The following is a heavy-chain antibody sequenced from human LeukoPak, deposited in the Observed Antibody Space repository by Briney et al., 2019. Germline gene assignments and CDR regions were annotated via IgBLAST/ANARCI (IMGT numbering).Heavy chain of an antibody. D-gene: IGHD5-24*01. V-gene: IGHV4-39*07. CDR2: IYYTGST. CDR1: GGSISSSSYY. Sequence: PSETLSLTCTVSGGSISSSSYYWAWIRQPPGKGLEWIGSIYYTGSTYYNPSLKSRVTISVDTSKNQFSLKLSSVTAADTAVYYCATLMATISYWGQGTLVTVSS. J-gene: IGHJ4*02. CDR3: ATLMATISY.